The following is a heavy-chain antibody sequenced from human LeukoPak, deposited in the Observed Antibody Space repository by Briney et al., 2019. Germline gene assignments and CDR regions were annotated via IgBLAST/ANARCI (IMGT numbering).Heavy chain of an antibody. Sequence: GGSLRLSCAASGFTFSSYAMSRVRQAPGKGLEWVSAISGSGGSTYYADSVKGRFTISRDNAKNTLYLQMNSLRAEDTAVYYCARGKRGYSYGFDYWGQGTLVTVSS. CDR1: GFTFSSYA. D-gene: IGHD5-18*01. CDR2: ISGSGGST. V-gene: IGHV3-23*01. CDR3: ARGKRGYSYGFDY. J-gene: IGHJ4*02.